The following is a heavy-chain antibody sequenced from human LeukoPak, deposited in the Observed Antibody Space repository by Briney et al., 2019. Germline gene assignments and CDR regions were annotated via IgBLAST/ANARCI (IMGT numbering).Heavy chain of an antibody. CDR3: ARRIVTWSHHLDY. J-gene: IGHJ4*02. CDR2: ISSTNTI. D-gene: IGHD2-21*01. V-gene: IGHV3-48*04. Sequence: PGGSLRLSCAASGFTFSSYSMNWVRQAPGKGLEWVSYISSTNTIYYADSVKGRFTISRDNAKNSLYLQMNSLRAEDTAVYYCARRIVTWSHHLDYWGQGTLVTVSS. CDR1: GFTFSSYS.